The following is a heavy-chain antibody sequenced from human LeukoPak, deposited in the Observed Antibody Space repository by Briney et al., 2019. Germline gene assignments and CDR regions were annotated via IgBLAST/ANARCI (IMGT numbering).Heavy chain of an antibody. CDR3: VKDLSYESSGYVFDY. D-gene: IGHD3-22*01. CDR1: GFTFEDYT. J-gene: IGHJ4*02. Sequence: PGGSLRLSCAASGFTFEDYTMHWVRQAPGKTLEGVSLISWDGTTYYTDSVKGRFTISRDNSKNSLYLQMDTLRSEDTASYYCVKDLSYESSGYVFDYWGQGTLVTVSS. CDR2: ISWDGTT. V-gene: IGHV3-43*01.